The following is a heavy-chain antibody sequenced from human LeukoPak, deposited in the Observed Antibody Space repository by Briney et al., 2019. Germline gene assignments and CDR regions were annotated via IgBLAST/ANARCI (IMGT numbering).Heavy chain of an antibody. CDR1: GVSISSYY. J-gene: IGHJ4*02. CDR2: IYYSETT. D-gene: IGHD5-12*01. CDR3: ARLDSGYGKYYFDY. V-gene: IGHV4-59*08. Sequence: SETLSLTCTVSGVSISSYYWSWIRQPPGKGLEWIGYIYYSETTNYNSSLKSRVSISVDTSKNQFYLKLTSVTAADTAVYYCARLDSGYGKYYFDYWGQGTLVTVSS.